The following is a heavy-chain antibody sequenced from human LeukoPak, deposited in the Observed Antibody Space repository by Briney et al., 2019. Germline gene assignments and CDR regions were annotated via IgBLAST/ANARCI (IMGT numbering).Heavy chain of an antibody. CDR3: AKDMAGGIAVAGTGFDY. D-gene: IGHD6-19*01. V-gene: IGHV3-9*01. Sequence: PGGSLRLSCAASGFTFDDYAMHWVRQVPGKGLEWVSGISWNSGSIGYADSVKGRFTISRDNAKNSLYLQMNSLRAEDTALYYCAKDMAGGIAVAGTGFDYWGQGTLVTVSS. J-gene: IGHJ4*02. CDR1: GFTFDDYA. CDR2: ISWNSGSI.